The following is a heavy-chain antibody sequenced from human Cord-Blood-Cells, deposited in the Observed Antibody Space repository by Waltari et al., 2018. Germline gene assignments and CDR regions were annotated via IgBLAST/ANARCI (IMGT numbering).Heavy chain of an antibody. J-gene: IGHJ3*02. CDR3: AKVVGATSRYGAFDI. Sequence: QVQLVESGGGVVQPGRSLRLSCAASGFTFSSYGMHWVRQAPGKGLEWVAVISYDGSNKYDADSVKGRFTISRDNSKNTLYLQMNSLRAEDTAVYYCAKVVGATSRYGAFDIWGQGTMVTVSS. V-gene: IGHV3-30*18. D-gene: IGHD1-26*01. CDR2: ISYDGSNK. CDR1: GFTFSSYG.